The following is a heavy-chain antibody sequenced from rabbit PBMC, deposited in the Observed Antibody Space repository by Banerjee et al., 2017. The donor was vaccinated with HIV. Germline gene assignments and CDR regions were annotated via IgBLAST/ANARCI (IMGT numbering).Heavy chain of an antibody. D-gene: IGHD4-1*01. J-gene: IGHJ4*01. Sequence: QEQLEESGGDLVKPEGSLTLTCTASGFSFSSSYYMCWVRQAPGKGLEWIACIYTGSSGSTYYASWAKGRITISKTSSTTVTLQMSSMTAADTATYFCARDLAGVIGWNFDLWGQGTLVTVS. CDR3: ARDLAGVIGWNFDL. V-gene: IGHV1S45*01. CDR1: GFSFSSSYY. CDR2: IYTGSSGST.